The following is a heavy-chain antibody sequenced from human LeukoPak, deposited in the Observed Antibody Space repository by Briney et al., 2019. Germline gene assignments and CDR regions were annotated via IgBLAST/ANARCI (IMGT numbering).Heavy chain of an antibody. D-gene: IGHD5-18*01. J-gene: IGHJ6*02. CDR3: AKDVLSQGDTAMELYYYYGMDV. CDR2: ISYDGSNK. CDR1: GFTFSSYG. V-gene: IGHV3-30*18. Sequence: GRSLRLSCAASGFTFSSYGMHWVRQAPGKGLEWVAVISYDGSNKYYADSVKGRFTISRDNSKNTLYLQMNSLRAEDTAVYYCAKDVLSQGDTAMELYYYYGMDVWGQGTTVTVSS.